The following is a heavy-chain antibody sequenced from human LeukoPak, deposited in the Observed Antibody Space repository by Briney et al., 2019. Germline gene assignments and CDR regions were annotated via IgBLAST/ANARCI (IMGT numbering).Heavy chain of an antibody. J-gene: IGHJ4*02. Sequence: GGSLRLSCAASGFTFSSYAMSWARQAPGKGLEWVSAISGSGGSTYYADSVKGRFTISRDNSKNTLYLQMNSLRAEDTAVYYCAKDSAMIVVVITPLDYWGQGTLVTVSS. V-gene: IGHV3-23*01. D-gene: IGHD3-22*01. CDR1: GFTFSSYA. CDR2: ISGSGGST. CDR3: AKDSAMIVVVITPLDY.